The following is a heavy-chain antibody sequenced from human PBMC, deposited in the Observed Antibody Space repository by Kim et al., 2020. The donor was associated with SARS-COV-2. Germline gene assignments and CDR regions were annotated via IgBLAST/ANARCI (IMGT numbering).Heavy chain of an antibody. D-gene: IGHD3-16*01. V-gene: IGHV5-51*01. CDR2: IRPGASDT. J-gene: IGHJ4*01. CDR1: GYSFSSYR. CDR3: ARLWWMITFDGGFLDN. Sequence: GESLKISCQGSGYSFSSYRIGWVRQMPGKGLEWIGFIRPGASDTRYTLPFHGQVTISADESTDTAYLQWSSLKASDTAMYFCARLWWMITFDGGFLDNWG.